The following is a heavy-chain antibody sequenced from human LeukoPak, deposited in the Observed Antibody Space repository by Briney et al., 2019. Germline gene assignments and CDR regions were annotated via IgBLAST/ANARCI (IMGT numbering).Heavy chain of an antibody. CDR2: ISSSSTI. V-gene: IGHV3-48*04. J-gene: IGHJ4*02. Sequence: GGSLRLSCAASGFTFSSYSMNWVRQAPGKGLEWVSYISSSSTIYYADSVKGRFTISRDNAKNSLYLQMNSLRAEDTAVYYCARGEGYYDSSGYDYWGQGTLVTVSS. CDR1: GFTFSSYS. CDR3: ARGEGYYDSSGYDY. D-gene: IGHD3-22*01.